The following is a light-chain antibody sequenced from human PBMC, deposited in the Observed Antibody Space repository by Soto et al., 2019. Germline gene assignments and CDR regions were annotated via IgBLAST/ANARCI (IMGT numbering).Light chain of an antibody. Sequence: DIPMTQSPSSLSASVGDTVTITCRASQGISTYLNWYQQKPGKAPKLLIYVASSLQSGVPSRFSGRGSGTEFTLTISSLQPEDFATYYCQHSHTLPRTFGQGTKVEIK. V-gene: IGKV1-39*01. CDR3: QHSHTLPRT. CDR1: QGISTY. J-gene: IGKJ1*01. CDR2: VAS.